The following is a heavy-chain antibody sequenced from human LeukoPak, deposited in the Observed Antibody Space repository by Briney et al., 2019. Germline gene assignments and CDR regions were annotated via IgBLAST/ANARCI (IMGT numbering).Heavy chain of an antibody. Sequence: GGSLRLSCAASGFTVSSNYMSWVRQAPGKGLEWVSVIYSGGSTYYADSVKGRFTISRDNSKNTLYLQMNSLRAEDTAVYYCASTMVRGVITHYYGMDVWGQGTTVTVSS. CDR1: GFTVSSNY. J-gene: IGHJ6*02. CDR2: IYSGGST. CDR3: ASTMVRGVITHYYGMDV. D-gene: IGHD3-10*01. V-gene: IGHV3-66*01.